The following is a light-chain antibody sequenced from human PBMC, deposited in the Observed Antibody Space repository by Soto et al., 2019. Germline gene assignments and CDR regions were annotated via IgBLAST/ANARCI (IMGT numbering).Light chain of an antibody. CDR2: AAS. V-gene: IGKV3-15*01. Sequence: EIVMTQSPATGSVLPGESATLSCRASQSMTSSVAWYQQKPGQAPKLLIYAASTRAKGISDRFSGSGSGTEFTLAISGLQSEDSAVYYCQQYIYRPWTFGQGTKVDI. CDR3: QQYIYRPWT. CDR1: QSMTSS. J-gene: IGKJ1*01.